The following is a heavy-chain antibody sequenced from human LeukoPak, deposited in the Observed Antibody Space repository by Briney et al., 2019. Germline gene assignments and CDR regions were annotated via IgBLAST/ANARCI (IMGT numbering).Heavy chain of an antibody. J-gene: IGHJ5*02. CDR3: ARGRYYGSGNDFRFDP. CDR2: ISSSGST. CDR1: GDSISSGDYY. D-gene: IGHD3-10*01. V-gene: IGHV4-61*02. Sequence: SETLSLTCTVSGDSISSGDYYWSWIRQPAGKGLEWIGRISSSGSTNYNPSLKSRVTISVETSKNQFSLKLKSVTAADTAVYYCARGRYYGSGNDFRFDPWGQGTLVTVSS.